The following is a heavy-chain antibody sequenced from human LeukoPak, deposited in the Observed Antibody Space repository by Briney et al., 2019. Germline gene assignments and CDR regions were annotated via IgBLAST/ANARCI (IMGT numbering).Heavy chain of an antibody. V-gene: IGHV3-48*04. CDR2: ISSSSSTI. D-gene: IGHD6-13*01. CDR1: GFTFSSYS. Sequence: GSLRLSCAASGFTFSSYSMNWVRQAPGKGLEWVSYISSSSSTIYYADSVKGRFTISRDNAKNTLYLQMNSLRAEDTAVYYCAKGKQQLVCDYWGQGTLVTVSS. J-gene: IGHJ4*02. CDR3: AKGKQQLVCDY.